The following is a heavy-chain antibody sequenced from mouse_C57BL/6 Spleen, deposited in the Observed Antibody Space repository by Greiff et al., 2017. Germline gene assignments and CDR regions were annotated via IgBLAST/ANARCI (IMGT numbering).Heavy chain of an antibody. V-gene: IGHV1-74*01. CDR2: IHPSDGDT. CDR3: SLRYYLDY. D-gene: IGHD2-14*01. Sequence: VQLQQPGAELVKPGASVKVSCKASGYTFTSYWMHWVKQRPGQGLEWIGRIHPSDGDTNYNQKFKGKATLTVDKSSSTAYMQLISLTSDDSAVCCCSLRYYLDYWGQGTTLTVAS. J-gene: IGHJ2*01. CDR1: GYTFTSYW.